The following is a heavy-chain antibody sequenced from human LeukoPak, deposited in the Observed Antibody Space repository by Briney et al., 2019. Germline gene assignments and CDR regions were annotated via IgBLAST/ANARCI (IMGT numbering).Heavy chain of an antibody. J-gene: IGHJ4*02. CDR3: AKEWRIVGATGLDY. Sequence: GGYLRLSCAASGFTFSSYGMHWVRLAPGKGLEWVAVISYDGSNKYYADSVKGRFTISRDNSKNTLYLQMNSLRAEDTAVYYCAKEWRIVGATGLDYWGQGTLVSVSS. D-gene: IGHD1-26*01. CDR2: ISYDGSNK. CDR1: GFTFSSYG. V-gene: IGHV3-30*18.